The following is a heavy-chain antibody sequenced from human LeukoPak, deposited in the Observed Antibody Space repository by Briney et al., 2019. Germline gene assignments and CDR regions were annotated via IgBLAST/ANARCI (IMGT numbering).Heavy chain of an antibody. Sequence: SETLSLTCTVSGYSISSGYYWGWIRQPPGKGLEWIGRIYTSGSTNYNPSLKSRVTMSVDTSKNQFSLKLSSVTAADTAVYYCARDQTGSMGIAARGGGFDYWGQGTLATVSS. V-gene: IGHV4-38-2*02. CDR1: GYSISSGYY. D-gene: IGHD6-6*01. CDR2: IYTSGST. J-gene: IGHJ4*02. CDR3: ARDQTGSMGIAARGGGFDY.